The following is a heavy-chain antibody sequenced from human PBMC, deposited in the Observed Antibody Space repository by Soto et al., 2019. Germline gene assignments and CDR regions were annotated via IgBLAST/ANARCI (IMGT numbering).Heavy chain of an antibody. J-gene: IGHJ5*01. Sequence: SETLSLTCSVSGDSISTVDYFWAWIRQPPGQALEYIGYIYKSATTYYNPSFESRVAISLDTSKSQFSLNVTSVTAADTAVYFCARGRYCLNGRCFPNWFDSCGQGTLVPVYS. CDR3: ARGRYCLNGRCFPNWFDS. CDR1: GDSISTVDYF. D-gene: IGHD2-15*01. V-gene: IGHV4-30-4*01. CDR2: IYKSATT.